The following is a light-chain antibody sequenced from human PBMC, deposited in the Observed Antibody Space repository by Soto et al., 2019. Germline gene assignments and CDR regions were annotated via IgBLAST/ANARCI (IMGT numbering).Light chain of an antibody. CDR1: QSVATN. V-gene: IGKV3-15*01. Sequence: ETVMTQSAATLSVPPGERATLSCRASQSVATNLAWYQQKPGQAPRLLIYGASTRVTGVPARFSGSGSGTEFSLTISSLQSEDFALYYCLQYKNWPRTFGQGTRVEIK. CDR3: LQYKNWPRT. CDR2: GAS. J-gene: IGKJ1*01.